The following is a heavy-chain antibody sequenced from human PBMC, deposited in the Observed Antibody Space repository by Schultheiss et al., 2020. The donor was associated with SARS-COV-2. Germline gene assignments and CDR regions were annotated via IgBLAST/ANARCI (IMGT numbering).Heavy chain of an antibody. CDR2: IYHSGST. J-gene: IGHJ5*02. CDR1: GGSISKGGYY. D-gene: IGHD2-15*01. CDR3: ARVVVAATLGWFDP. V-gene: IGHV4-31*03. Sequence: SETLSLTCTVSGGSISKGGYYWNWIRQHPGKGLEWIGHIYHSGSTFYNPSLKSRLTISVDTSKNQFSLKLSSVTAADTAVYYCARVVVAATLGWFDPWGQGTLVTVSS.